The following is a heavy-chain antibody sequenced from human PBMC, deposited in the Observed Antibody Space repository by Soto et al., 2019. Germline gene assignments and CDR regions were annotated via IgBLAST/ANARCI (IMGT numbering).Heavy chain of an antibody. V-gene: IGHV1-18*01. CDR3: ARDSGLRSSSRFDY. CDR2: ISGHNDNT. J-gene: IGHJ4*02. CDR1: GYTFTSYG. Sequence: ASVKVSCKASGYTFTSYGINWVRQAPGQGLEWMGWISGHNDNTNYAQNLQGRVTMTTDTSTYTAYMELRSLRSDDTAVYYCARDSGLRSSSRFDYWGQGTLVTVSS. D-gene: IGHD6-6*01.